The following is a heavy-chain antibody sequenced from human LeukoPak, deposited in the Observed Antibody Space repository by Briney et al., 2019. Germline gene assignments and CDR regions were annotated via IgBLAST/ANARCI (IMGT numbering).Heavy chain of an antibody. V-gene: IGHV1-69*13. Sequence: ASVKVSCKASGGTFSSYAISWVRQAPGQGLEWMGGIIPIFGTANYAQKFQGRVTITVDESTSTAYMELSSLRSEDTAVYYCARDGADCSSSSCYQAGGWGQGTLVTVSS. CDR2: IIPIFGTA. CDR3: ARDGADCSSSSCYQAGG. J-gene: IGHJ4*02. CDR1: GGTFSSYA. D-gene: IGHD2-2*01.